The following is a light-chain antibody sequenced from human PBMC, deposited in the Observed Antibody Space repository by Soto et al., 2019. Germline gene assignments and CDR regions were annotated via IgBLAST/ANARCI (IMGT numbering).Light chain of an antibody. J-gene: IGKJ1*01. CDR2: DAS. CDR3: QQYNSYSKT. CDR1: QSISSW. Sequence: DIQMTQSPSTLSASVGDRVTITCRASQSISSWLAWYQQKPGKAPKLLIYDASSLESGVPSRFSGSGSGTEFPLTISSLQPDDFATYYCQQYNSYSKTFGQGTKVEIK. V-gene: IGKV1-5*01.